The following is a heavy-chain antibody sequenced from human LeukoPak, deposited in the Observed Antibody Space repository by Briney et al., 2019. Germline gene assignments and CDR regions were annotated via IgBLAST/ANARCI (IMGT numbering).Heavy chain of an antibody. V-gene: IGHV3-53*01. CDR1: GFTVSGNY. CDR3: ARENNYGSAFDY. J-gene: IGHJ4*02. D-gene: IGHD3-10*01. Sequence: PGGPLRLSCAASGFTVSGNYMSWVRQAPGKGLEWVSVIYSGYSGGSTYYADSVKGRFTISKDTSKNALYPQMSSLRAEDTAVYYCARENNYGSAFDYWGQGTLVTVSS. CDR2: IYSGYSGGST.